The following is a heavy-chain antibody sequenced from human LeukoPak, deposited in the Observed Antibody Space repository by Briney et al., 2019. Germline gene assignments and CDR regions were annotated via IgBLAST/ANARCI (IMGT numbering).Heavy chain of an antibody. D-gene: IGHD3-22*01. V-gene: IGHV1-69*13. CDR3: AREGSSGYYGPLRV. CDR2: IIPIFGTA. Sequence: ASVKVSCKASGGTFSSYAISWVRQAPGQGLEWMGGIIPIFGTANYAQKFQGRVTITADESTSTAYMELSSLRSEDTAVYYCAREGSSGYYGPLRVWGQGTLVTVSS. J-gene: IGHJ4*02. CDR1: GGTFSSYA.